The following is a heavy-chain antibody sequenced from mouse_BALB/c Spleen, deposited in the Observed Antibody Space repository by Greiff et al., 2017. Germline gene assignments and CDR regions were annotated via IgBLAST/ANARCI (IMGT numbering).Heavy chain of an antibody. CDR3: AKYGNLYYYAMDY. J-gene: IGHJ4*01. D-gene: IGHD2-1*01. CDR1: GYSITSGYY. Sequence: EVQLVESGPGLVKPSQSLSLTCSVTGYSITSGYYWNWLRQFPGNKLEWMGYISYDGSNNYNPSLKNRISITRDTSKNQFFLKLNSVTTEDTATYYCAKYGNLYYYAMDYWGQGTSVTVSS. CDR2: ISYDGSN. V-gene: IGHV3-6*02.